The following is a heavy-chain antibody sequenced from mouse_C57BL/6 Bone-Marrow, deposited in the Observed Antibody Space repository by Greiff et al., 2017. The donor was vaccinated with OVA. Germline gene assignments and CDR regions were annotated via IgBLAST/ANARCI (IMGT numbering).Heavy chain of an antibody. Sequence: EVQLVESGGDLVKPGGSLKLSCAASGFTFSSYAMSWVRQTPEKRLEWVATISDGGSYTYYPDNVKGRFTISRDNAKNNLYLQMSHLKSEDTAMYYCARGPSTGTSFDYWGQGTTLTVSS. D-gene: IGHD4-1*02. CDR3: ARGPSTGTSFDY. CDR1: GFTFSSYA. J-gene: IGHJ2*01. CDR2: ISDGGSYT. V-gene: IGHV5-4*01.